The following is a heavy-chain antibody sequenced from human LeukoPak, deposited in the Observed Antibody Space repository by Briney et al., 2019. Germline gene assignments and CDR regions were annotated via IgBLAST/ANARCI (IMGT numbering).Heavy chain of an antibody. V-gene: IGHV3-23*01. CDR2: ISASTDST. D-gene: IGHD6-13*01. CDR1: GFTIRSYA. CDR3: ARSSYHKDY. J-gene: IGHJ4*02. Sequence: GGSLRLSCAVSGFTIRSYAMNWVRQAPGKGLEWVSTISASTDSTYYTDSVKGRFTISRDNFRNMLHLEMNSLRAEDTALYYCARSSYHKDYWGQGTLVTVSS.